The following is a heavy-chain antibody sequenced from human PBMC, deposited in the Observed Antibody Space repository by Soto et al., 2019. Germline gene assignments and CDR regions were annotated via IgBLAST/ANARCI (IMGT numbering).Heavy chain of an antibody. V-gene: IGHV3-64D*06. D-gene: IGHD3-16*01. J-gene: IGHJ4*02. Sequence: PGGSLRLSCSASGFTFSSYAMHWVRQAPGKGLEYVSAISSNGGSTYYADSVKGRFTISRDNSKNTLYLQMSSLRAEDTAVYYCAKAPVGFGALHFDYWGQGALVTVS. CDR3: AKAPVGFGALHFDY. CDR1: GFTFSSYA. CDR2: ISSNGGST.